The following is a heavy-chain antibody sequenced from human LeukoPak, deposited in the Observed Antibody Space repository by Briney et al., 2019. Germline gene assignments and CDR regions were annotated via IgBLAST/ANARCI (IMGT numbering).Heavy chain of an antibody. Sequence: GGSLRLSCAASGFTFSSYAMGWVRQAPGKGLEWVSAISGSGGSTYYADSVKGRFTISRDNSKNTLYLQMNSLRAEDTAVYYCAKDWDILRYFDWLLSPSCFDYWGQGTLVIVSS. CDR2: ISGSGGST. V-gene: IGHV3-23*01. J-gene: IGHJ4*02. CDR3: AKDWDILRYFDWLLSPSCFDY. D-gene: IGHD3-9*01. CDR1: GFTFSSYA.